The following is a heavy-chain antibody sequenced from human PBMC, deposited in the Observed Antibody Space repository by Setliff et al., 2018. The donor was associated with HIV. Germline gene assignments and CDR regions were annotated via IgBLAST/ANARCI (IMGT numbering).Heavy chain of an antibody. CDR3: ARGNGRWLHLRRPPYFDY. CDR2: FYETGYT. D-gene: IGHD2-8*01. Sequence: SETLSLTCTVSGYSISSGYYWGWIRQPPGKGLEWIGSFYETGYTYYNPSLKSRVTISVDTSKNQFSLKLSSVSAADTAAYYCARGNGRWLHLRRPPYFDYWGQGTLVTVSS. CDR1: GYSISSGYY. V-gene: IGHV4-38-2*02. J-gene: IGHJ4*02.